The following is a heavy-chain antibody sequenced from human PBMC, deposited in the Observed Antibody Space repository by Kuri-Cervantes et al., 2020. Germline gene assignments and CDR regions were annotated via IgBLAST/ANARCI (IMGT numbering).Heavy chain of an antibody. J-gene: IGHJ3*02. CDR3: AKDPNGDYLGAFDT. V-gene: IGHV3-30*18. Sequence: GESLKISCAPSGFSFSSYSMHWVRQAPGKGLEWVSVISYDGSNKYYADSVRGRFTISRDNSKNTLYLQMNSLRAEDTAVYYCAKDPNGDYLGAFDTWGQGTMVTVSS. CDR1: GFSFSSYS. D-gene: IGHD4-17*01. CDR2: ISYDGSNK.